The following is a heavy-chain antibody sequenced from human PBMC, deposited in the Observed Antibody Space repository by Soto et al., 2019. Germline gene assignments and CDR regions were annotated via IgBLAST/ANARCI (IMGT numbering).Heavy chain of an antibody. J-gene: IGHJ6*02. D-gene: IGHD3-3*01. Sequence: GGSLRLSCAASGFTFSSYAMHWVRQAPGKGLEWVAVISYDGSNKYYADSVKGRFTISRDNSKNTLYLQMNSLRAEDTAVYYCARDVLRFLAGSGMDVWRQGTTVTVSS. CDR3: ARDVLRFLAGSGMDV. CDR1: GFTFSSYA. V-gene: IGHV3-30-3*01. CDR2: ISYDGSNK.